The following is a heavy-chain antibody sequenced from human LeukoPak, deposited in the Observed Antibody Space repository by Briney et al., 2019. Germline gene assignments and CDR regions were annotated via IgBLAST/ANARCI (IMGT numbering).Heavy chain of an antibody. D-gene: IGHD6-19*01. CDR1: GGSISTYY. CDR3: ARHGSGWSFDY. Sequence: SETLSLTCKVSGGSISTYYWSWFRQPPGKGLEWIGYIYNSGSATYNPSLKSRVTISVDTSKNQFSLKLTSVSTTDTAVYYCARHGSGWSFDYWGQGVLVTVFS. V-gene: IGHV4-59*01. CDR2: IYNSGSA. J-gene: IGHJ4*02.